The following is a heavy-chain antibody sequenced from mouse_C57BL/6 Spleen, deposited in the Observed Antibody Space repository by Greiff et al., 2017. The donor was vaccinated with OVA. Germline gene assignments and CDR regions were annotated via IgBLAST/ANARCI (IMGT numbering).Heavy chain of an antibody. D-gene: IGHD1-1*01. V-gene: IGHV1-47*01. CDR1: GYTFTTYP. Sequence: VQLVESGAELVKPGASVKMSCKASGYTFTTYPLEWMKQNHGKSLEWIGNFHPYNDDTKYNEKFKGKATLTVEKSSSTVYLGLSRLTSDDSAVYYCARSGYCGSGYYFDYWGQGTTLTVSS. CDR3: ARSGYCGSGYYFDY. J-gene: IGHJ2*01. CDR2: FHPYNDDT.